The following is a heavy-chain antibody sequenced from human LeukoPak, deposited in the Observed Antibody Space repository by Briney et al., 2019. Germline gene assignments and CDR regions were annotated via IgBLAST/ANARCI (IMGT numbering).Heavy chain of an antibody. Sequence: GGSLRLSCAASGFTFSSYGMHWVRQAPGKGLEWVAAITYDGSNKYYADSVKGRFTISRDNSKSTLYLQMNSLRAEDTAMYYCARANSGSWYGGDFDYWGQGTLVTVS. V-gene: IGHV3-30*03. J-gene: IGHJ4*03. CDR2: ITYDGSNK. CDR1: GFTFSSYG. CDR3: ARANSGSWYGGDFDY. D-gene: IGHD6-13*01.